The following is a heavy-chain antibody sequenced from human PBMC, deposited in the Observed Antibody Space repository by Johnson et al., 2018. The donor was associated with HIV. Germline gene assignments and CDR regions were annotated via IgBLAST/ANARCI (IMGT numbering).Heavy chain of an antibody. D-gene: IGHD2-21*01. CDR3: ARTHIVGPDDAFDI. CDR2: INSDGRGT. CDR1: GFTFDDYG. J-gene: IGHJ3*02. V-gene: IGHV3-74*02. Sequence: VQLVESGGGVVRPGGSLRLSCAASGFTFDDYGMHWVRQPPGKGLVWVSRINSDGRGTSYADSVKGRFTISRDNAKNTLDLHMNSLRAEDMAVYYCARTHIVGPDDAFDIWGQGTMVTVSS.